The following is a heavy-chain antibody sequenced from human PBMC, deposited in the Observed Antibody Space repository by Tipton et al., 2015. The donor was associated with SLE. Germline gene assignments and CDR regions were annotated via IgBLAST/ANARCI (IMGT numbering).Heavy chain of an antibody. CDR1: GGSIRSGSDD. D-gene: IGHD7-27*01. CDR3: ARDGAGETGGVDY. V-gene: IGHV4-39*07. CDR2: IYSSGFS. J-gene: IGHJ4*02. Sequence: TLSLTCTVSGGSIRSGSDDWAWIRQPPGKGLEWIGSIYSSGFSHFNPSLKSRVIISVDTSKDQFSLKLTSVTAADTAVYYCARDGAGETGGVDYWGQGTLVTVSS.